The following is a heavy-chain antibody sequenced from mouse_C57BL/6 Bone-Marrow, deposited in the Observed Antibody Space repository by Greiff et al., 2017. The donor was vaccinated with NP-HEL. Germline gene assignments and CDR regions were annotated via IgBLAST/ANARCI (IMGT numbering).Heavy chain of an antibody. CDR2: IDPENGDT. CDR1: GFNIKDDY. D-gene: IGHD2-5*01. V-gene: IGHV14-4*01. J-gene: IGHJ3*01. CDR3: TTEVYSNFAY. Sequence: EVQLQQSGAELVRPGASVKLSCTASGFNIKDDYMHWVKQRPEQGLEWIGWIDPENGDTEYASKFQGKATITADTSSNTAYLQVSSLTSEDTAVYYCTTEVYSNFAYWGQGTLVTVSA.